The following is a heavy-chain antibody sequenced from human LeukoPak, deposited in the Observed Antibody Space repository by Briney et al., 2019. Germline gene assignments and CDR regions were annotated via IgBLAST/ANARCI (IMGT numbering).Heavy chain of an antibody. V-gene: IGHV3-66*01. CDR2: IYSGGST. CDR1: GFTFSTFA. Sequence: GGSLRLSCAASGFTFSTFAMIWVRQPPGKGLEWVSVIYSGGSTYYADSVKGRFTISRDNSKNTLYLQMNSLRAEDTAVYYCARDADSWPYFDYWGQGTLVTVSS. CDR3: ARDADSWPYFDY. J-gene: IGHJ4*02. D-gene: IGHD6-13*01.